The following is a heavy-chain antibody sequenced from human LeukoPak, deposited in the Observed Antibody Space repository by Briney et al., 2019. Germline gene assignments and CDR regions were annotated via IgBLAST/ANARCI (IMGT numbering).Heavy chain of an antibody. CDR3: ARRGCYGSGNYFFDY. V-gene: IGHV4-34*01. CDR1: GGSFSGYY. J-gene: IGHJ4*02. CDR2: INHSGST. D-gene: IGHD3-10*01. Sequence: TTSETLSLTCAVYGGSFSGYYWSWIRQPPGKGLEWIGEINHSGSTNYNPSLKSRVTISVDTSKNQFSLKLSSVTAADTAVYYCARRGCYGSGNYFFDYWGQGTLVTVSS.